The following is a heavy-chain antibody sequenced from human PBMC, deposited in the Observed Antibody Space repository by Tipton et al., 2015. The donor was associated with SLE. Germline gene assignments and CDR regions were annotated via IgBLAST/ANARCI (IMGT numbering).Heavy chain of an antibody. CDR2: VYTNENT. D-gene: IGHD5-18*01. V-gene: IGHV4-4*07. CDR1: GGSICSYY. CDR3: ARRQLCLD. J-gene: IGHJ4*02. Sequence: TLSLTCTVSGGSICSYYWGWFRRPAGGGLGWIGRVYTNENTNYNPPLKSRVTMSVDTYKNQFSLILTYVTAADTAVYFCARRQLCLDWGQGTLVTVSS.